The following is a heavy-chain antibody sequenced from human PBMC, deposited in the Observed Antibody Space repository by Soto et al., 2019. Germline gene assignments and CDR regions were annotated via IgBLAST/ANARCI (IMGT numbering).Heavy chain of an antibody. Sequence: GGSLRLSCAASGFTFSSYAMHWVRQAPGKGLEWVAVISYDGSTYYADSVKGRFTISRDNSKNTLYLQMNSLRAEDTAVYYCAKDPLYCDFWSGYYESPPSWFDPWGQGTLVTVSS. J-gene: IGHJ5*02. CDR1: GFTFSSYA. V-gene: IGHV3-30-3*01. CDR3: AKDPLYCDFWSGYYESPPSWFDP. CDR2: ISYDGST. D-gene: IGHD3-3*01.